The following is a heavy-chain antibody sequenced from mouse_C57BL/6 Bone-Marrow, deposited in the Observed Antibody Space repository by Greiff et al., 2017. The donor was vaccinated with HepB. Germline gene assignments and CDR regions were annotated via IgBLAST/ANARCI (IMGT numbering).Heavy chain of an antibody. Sequence: QVQLQQPGAELVKPGASVKMSCNASGYTFTSYWITWVKQRPGQGLEWIGDIYPGSGSTNYNEKFKSKATLTVDTSSSTAYMQLSGLSSEESAVYYCARRGIWFAYWGQGTLVTVSA. CDR1: GYTFTSYW. CDR2: IYPGSGST. CDR3: ARRGIWFAY. J-gene: IGHJ3*01. V-gene: IGHV1-55*01.